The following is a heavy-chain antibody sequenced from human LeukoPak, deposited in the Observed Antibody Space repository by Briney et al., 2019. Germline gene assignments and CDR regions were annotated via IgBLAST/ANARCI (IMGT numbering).Heavy chain of an antibody. D-gene: IGHD3-10*01. CDR2: INPTSGDT. J-gene: IGHJ1*01. V-gene: IGHV1-2*04. CDR3: AGATPGDYLSLDY. Sequence: ASVKVSCKASGYTFTDNYVHWIRQAPGQGLEWMGWINPTSGDTNYAQNFQDSVTMTRDTSIKTAYMELGRLTSDDTAVYYCAGATPGDYLSLDYWGQGTLVTVSS. CDR1: GYTFTDNY.